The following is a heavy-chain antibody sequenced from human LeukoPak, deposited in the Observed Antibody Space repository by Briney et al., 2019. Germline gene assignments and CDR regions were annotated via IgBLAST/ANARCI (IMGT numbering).Heavy chain of an antibody. Sequence: GGSLRLSCAASGFTFSSYAMSWVRQAPGKGLEWGSAISGSGGSTYYADSVKGRFTISRDNSKNTLYLQMNSLRAGDTAVYYCAKEGSDYYGSKWFDPWRQGTLVTVSS. J-gene: IGHJ5*02. CDR2: ISGSGGST. V-gene: IGHV3-23*01. CDR1: GFTFSSYA. D-gene: IGHD3-10*01. CDR3: AKEGSDYYGSKWFDP.